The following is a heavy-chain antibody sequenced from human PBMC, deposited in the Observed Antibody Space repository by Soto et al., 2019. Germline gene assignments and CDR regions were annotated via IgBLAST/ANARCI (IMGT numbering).Heavy chain of an antibody. CDR3: TRGYCPGGSCYYEYYFDY. CDR2: IKRDGSDI. Sequence: EVHLVESGGGLVQPGGSLRVSCAASGFTFSDHWMSWVRQAPGKGLEFVANIKRDGSDIFYVDSVEGRFTISRDNANNALYLQMSSLRAEDTAVYYCTRGYCPGGSCYYEYYFDYWGQGTLVTVSS. J-gene: IGHJ4*02. V-gene: IGHV3-7*03. CDR1: GFTFSDHW. D-gene: IGHD2-15*01.